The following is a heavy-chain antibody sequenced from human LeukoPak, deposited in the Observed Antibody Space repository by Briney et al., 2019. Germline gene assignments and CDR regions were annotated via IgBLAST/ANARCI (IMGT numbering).Heavy chain of an antibody. CDR3: ARDDLRATMCDY. CDR2: ISSSGSTI. CDR1: GFTFSDYY. Sequence: GSLRLSCAASGFTFSDYYMSWIRQAPGKGLEWVSYISSSGSTIYYADSVKGRFTISRDNAKNSLYLQMNSLRAEDTAVYYCARDDLRATMCDYWGQGTLVTVYS. D-gene: IGHD1-26*01. J-gene: IGHJ4*02. V-gene: IGHV3-11*01.